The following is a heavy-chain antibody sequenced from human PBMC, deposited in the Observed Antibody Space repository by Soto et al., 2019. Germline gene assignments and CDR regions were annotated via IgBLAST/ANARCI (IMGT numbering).Heavy chain of an antibody. J-gene: IGHJ4*02. CDR1: GDSISNGRW. V-gene: IGHV4-4*02. CDR2: THHSGRI. D-gene: IGHD3-16*01. CDR3: AREGAYRLQY. Sequence: SETLYLTCAVSGDSISNGRWWSWVRQSPGKGLGAIAETHHSGRINYNPSIKSRVTISVDTSKNQIFLKLNSVTAADTAVYYCAREGAYRLQYWGQGTLVTVSS.